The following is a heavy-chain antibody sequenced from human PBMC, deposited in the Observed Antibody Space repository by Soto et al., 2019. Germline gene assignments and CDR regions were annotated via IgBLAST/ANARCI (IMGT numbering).Heavy chain of an antibody. Sequence: QVQLEQSGAEVKKPGSSVKVSCKPSGGNFGIYAITWVRQAPGQGLRWVGGIIPTVGTTHYAQKFEGRVSITEDESAGTVYMELSREISDERAIYYCTRDEGEKFFNCDSDGCGHGTKVSVSS. D-gene: IGHD1-1*01. CDR1: GGNFGIYA. CDR2: IIPTVGTT. V-gene: IGHV1-69*01. CDR3: TRDEGEKFFNCDSDG. J-gene: IGHJ6*02.